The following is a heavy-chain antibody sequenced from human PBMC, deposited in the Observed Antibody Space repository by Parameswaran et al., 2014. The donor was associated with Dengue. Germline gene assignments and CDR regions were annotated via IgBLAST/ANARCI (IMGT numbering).Heavy chain of an antibody. CDR3: ARLYCGGDCYIAYFDY. V-gene: IGHV4-61*07. Sequence: WIRQPPGKGLEWIGYIYYSGSTNYNPSLKSRVTISVDTSKNQFSLKLSSVTAADTAVYYCARLYCGGDCYIAYFDYWGQGTLVTVSS. J-gene: IGHJ4*02. CDR2: IYYSGST. D-gene: IGHD2-21*02.